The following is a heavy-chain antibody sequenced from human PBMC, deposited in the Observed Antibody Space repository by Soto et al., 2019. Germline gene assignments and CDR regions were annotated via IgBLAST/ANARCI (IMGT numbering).Heavy chain of an antibody. CDR1: GFTFSSYA. V-gene: IGHV3-30-3*01. J-gene: IGHJ6*02. D-gene: IGHD6-13*01. Sequence: GGSLRLSCAASGFTFSSYAMHWVRQAPGKGLEWVAVISYDGSNKYYADSVKGRFTISRDNSKNTLYLQMNSLRAEDTAVYYCARDVYSCSWHDVYYYYYGMDVWGQGTTVTVSS. CDR3: ARDVYSCSWHDVYYYYYGMDV. CDR2: ISYDGSNK.